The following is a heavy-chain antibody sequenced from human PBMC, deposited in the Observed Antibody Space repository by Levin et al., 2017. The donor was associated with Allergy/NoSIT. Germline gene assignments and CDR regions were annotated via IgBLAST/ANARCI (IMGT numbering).Heavy chain of an antibody. J-gene: IGHJ6*02. CDR2: ISAYNGNT. Sequence: PAASVKVSCKASGYTFTSYGISWVRQAPGQGLEWMGWISAYNGNTNYAQKLQGRVTMTTDTSTSTAYMELRSLRSDDTAVYYCARDLAAAGYYYGMDVWGQGTTVTVSS. V-gene: IGHV1-18*01. CDR3: ARDLAAAGYYYGMDV. CDR1: GYTFTSYG. D-gene: IGHD6-13*01.